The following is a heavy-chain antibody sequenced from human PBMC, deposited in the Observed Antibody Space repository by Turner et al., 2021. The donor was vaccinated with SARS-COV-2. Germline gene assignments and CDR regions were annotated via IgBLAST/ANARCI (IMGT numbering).Heavy chain of an antibody. CDR3: AREYGSGSYYN. J-gene: IGHJ4*02. CDR2: INSDGSRI. CDR1: GFTFSSYW. Sequence: EVQLVESGGGLVQPGGSLRLSCAASGFTFSSYWMHWVRQAPGKGLVWVSRINSDGSRINYADSVKGRFTISRDNAKNTLYVQMNSLRDDDTAVYYCAREYGSGSYYNWGRGTLVTVSS. D-gene: IGHD3-10*01. V-gene: IGHV3-74*01.